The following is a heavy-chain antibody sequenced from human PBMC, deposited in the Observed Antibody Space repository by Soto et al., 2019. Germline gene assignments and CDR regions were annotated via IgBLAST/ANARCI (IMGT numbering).Heavy chain of an antibody. CDR3: VRDGTKTLRDWFDP. Sequence: PSETLSLTCTVSGASISGFYWSWIRKSAGKGLEWIGRIYATGTTDYNPSLKSRVMMSVDTSKKQYSLKLRSVTAADTAVYYCVRDGTKTLRDWFDPWGQGISVTVSS. CDR2: IYATGTT. V-gene: IGHV4-4*07. J-gene: IGHJ5*02. D-gene: IGHD1-1*01. CDR1: GASISGFY.